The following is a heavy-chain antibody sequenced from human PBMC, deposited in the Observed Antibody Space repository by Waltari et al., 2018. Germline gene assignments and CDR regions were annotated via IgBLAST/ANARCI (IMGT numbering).Heavy chain of an antibody. CDR2: ISGSGGNT. Sequence: EVQLLESGGGLVQPGGSLRLSCAASGFTFSSYAMSWVRQAPGKGLEWVSAISGSGGNTYYADSVKGRFTISRDNSKNTLYLQMNSLRAEDTAVYYCAKGRYSGSQRVSGYYYYGMDVWGQGTTVTVSS. CDR1: GFTFSSYA. D-gene: IGHD1-26*01. CDR3: AKGRYSGSQRVSGYYYYGMDV. V-gene: IGHV3-23*01. J-gene: IGHJ6*02.